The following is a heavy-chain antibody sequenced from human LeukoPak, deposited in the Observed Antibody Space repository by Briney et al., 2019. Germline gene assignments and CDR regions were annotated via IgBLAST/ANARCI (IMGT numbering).Heavy chain of an antibody. J-gene: IGHJ4*02. V-gene: IGHV1-18*01. D-gene: IGHD6-19*01. CDR2: ISAYNGNT. Sequence: GASVKVSCKASGSTFTSYGISWVRQAPGQGLEWMGWISAYNGNTNYAQKLQGRVTMTTDTSTSTAYMELRSVRSDDTAVYYCARYGDSSGWYGHGSADYWGQGTLVTVSS. CDR1: GSTFTSYG. CDR3: ARYGDSSGWYGHGSADY.